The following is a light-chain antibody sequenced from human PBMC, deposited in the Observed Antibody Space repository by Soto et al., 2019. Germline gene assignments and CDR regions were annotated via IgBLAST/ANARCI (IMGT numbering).Light chain of an antibody. V-gene: IGKV3-20*01. CDR2: GAS. CDR3: QQYENSPRT. CDR1: QRVNSN. Sequence: EIVLTQSPGTLSLSPGERATLSCRASQRVNSNLAWYQQKPGQRPRVLMYGASSRATGIPDRFSGSGSGTDFTLTISRLEPEDFAVYYCQQYENSPRTFGQGTKVEIK. J-gene: IGKJ1*01.